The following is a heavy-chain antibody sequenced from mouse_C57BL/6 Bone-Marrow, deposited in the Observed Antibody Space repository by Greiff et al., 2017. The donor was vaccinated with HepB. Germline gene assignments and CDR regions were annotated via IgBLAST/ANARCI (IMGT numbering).Heavy chain of an antibody. D-gene: IGHD2-3*01. CDR3: ARSVNDGYYGGFAY. V-gene: IGHV1-55*01. J-gene: IGHJ3*01. CDR2: IYPGSGST. CDR1: GYTFTSYW. Sequence: VQLQQSGAELVKPGASVKMSCKASGYTFTSYWITWVKQRPGQGLEWIGDIYPGSGSTNYNEKFKSKATLTVDTSSSTAYMQLSSLTSEDSAVYYCARSVNDGYYGGFAYWGQGTRVTVSA.